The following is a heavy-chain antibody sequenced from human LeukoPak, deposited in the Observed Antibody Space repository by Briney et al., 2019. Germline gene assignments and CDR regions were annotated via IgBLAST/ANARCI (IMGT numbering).Heavy chain of an antibody. CDR1: GYTFTNYG. V-gene: IGHV1-18*01. D-gene: IGHD4-23*01. CDR2: ISGYNGNT. Sequence: ASVKVSCKASGYTFTNYGITWVRQAPGQGLEWMGWISGYNGNTNYAQKLQGRVTMTTDTSTSTAYMELSSLRSEDTAVYYCAILTTVVTAPFDYWGQGTLVTVSS. J-gene: IGHJ4*02. CDR3: AILTTVVTAPFDY.